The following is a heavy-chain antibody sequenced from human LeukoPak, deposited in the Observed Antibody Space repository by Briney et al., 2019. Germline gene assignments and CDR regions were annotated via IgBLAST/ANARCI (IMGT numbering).Heavy chain of an antibody. J-gene: IGHJ4*02. CDR3: ARGGLVVRRYYFDY. CDR1: GGSFSGYY. Sequence: PSETLSLTCAVYGGSFSGYYWSWIRQPPGKGLEWIGEINHSGSTNYNPSLKSRVTISVVTSKNQFSLKLSSVTAADTAVYYCARGGLVVRRYYFDYWGQGTLVTVSS. D-gene: IGHD6-19*01. V-gene: IGHV4-34*01. CDR2: INHSGST.